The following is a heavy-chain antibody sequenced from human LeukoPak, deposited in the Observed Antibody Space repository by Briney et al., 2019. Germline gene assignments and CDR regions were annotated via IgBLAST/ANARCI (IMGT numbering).Heavy chain of an antibody. CDR1: GYTFTTYA. Sequence: GASVKVSCKASGYTFTTYAIHWVRQAPGQRLEWMGWINTGNGNTRYSQNFQGRVTITSDTSASTAYLELSSLRSEDTAFYYCARDGIAVSRAFDYWGQGTLVTVSS. V-gene: IGHV1-3*04. CDR2: INTGNGNT. CDR3: ARDGIAVSRAFDY. J-gene: IGHJ4*02. D-gene: IGHD6-19*01.